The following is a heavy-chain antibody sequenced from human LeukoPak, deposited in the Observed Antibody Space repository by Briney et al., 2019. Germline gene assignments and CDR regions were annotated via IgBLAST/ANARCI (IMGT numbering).Heavy chain of an antibody. J-gene: IGHJ3*02. Sequence: GGSLRLSCAASGFTFSSYEMNWVRQAPGKGLEWVSYISSSGSTIYYADSVKGRFTISRDNAKNSLYLQMNSLRAEDTAVYYCARARERLRGAFDIWGQGTMVTVS. CDR2: ISSSGSTI. V-gene: IGHV3-48*03. CDR1: GFTFSSYE. D-gene: IGHD3-10*01. CDR3: ARARERLRGAFDI.